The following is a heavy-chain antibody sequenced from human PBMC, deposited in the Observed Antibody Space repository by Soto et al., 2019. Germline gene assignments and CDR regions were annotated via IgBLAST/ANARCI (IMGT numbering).Heavy chain of an antibody. D-gene: IGHD3-3*01. V-gene: IGHV1-2*02. CDR1: GYPVTAYY. CDR2: INPATGAA. CDR3: ARGGGVGVAGSAAFDM. Sequence: QLHLVQSGAVVKKPGASVTVSCSASGYPVTAYYMHWVRQAPGRGLEWMGGINPATGAAKYTQTYQGRVTRTRGTPTSTVFMELGGLTSEDTAVFYCARGGGVGVAGSAAFDMWGQGTVVTVSS. J-gene: IGHJ3*02.